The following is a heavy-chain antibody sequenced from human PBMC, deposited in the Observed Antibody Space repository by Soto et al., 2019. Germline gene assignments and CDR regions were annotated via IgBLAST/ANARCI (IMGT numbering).Heavy chain of an antibody. J-gene: IGHJ4*02. Sequence: GGSLRLSCAASGFTFSSYAMSWVRQAPGKGMEWVSAISGSGGSTYYAESVKGRFTISRDTSKNTLYLQMNSLSAEDTAVYYCAKDEGYYGSGSYYIYLGQGTLVTVSS. CDR3: AKDEGYYGSGSYYIY. CDR1: GFTFSSYA. V-gene: IGHV3-23*01. D-gene: IGHD3-10*01. CDR2: ISGSGGST.